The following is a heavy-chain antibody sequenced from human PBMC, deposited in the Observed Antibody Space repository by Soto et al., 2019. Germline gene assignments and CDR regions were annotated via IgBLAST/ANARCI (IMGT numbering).Heavy chain of an antibody. CDR1: GYTFSSYG. Sequence: QGQLVQSGAEVKKPGASVKVSCKASGYTFSSYGISWVRHAPGQGLKWMGWISAYKGNTKHAQKLQGRVTMTTDTSTSSAYLELRSLRSDDTAVYYCARGEGFGDPWGQGTLVTVSS. CDR3: ARGEGFGDP. D-gene: IGHD3-10*01. V-gene: IGHV1-18*01. J-gene: IGHJ5*02. CDR2: ISAYKGNT.